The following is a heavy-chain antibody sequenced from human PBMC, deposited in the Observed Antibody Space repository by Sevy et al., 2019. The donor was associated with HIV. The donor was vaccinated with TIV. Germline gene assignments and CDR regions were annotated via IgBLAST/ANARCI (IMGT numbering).Heavy chain of an antibody. D-gene: IGHD2-2*01. CDR3: ARDGGNSVKWYPLY. J-gene: IGHJ4*01. CDR2: ISTEGTET. Sequence: GGSLRLSCAASGFAFSTYAMHWVRQSPGKGLEWVAVISTEGTETFYAASVEGRFTISRDNSKNTMYLQLNSLRPEDTGVYYCARDGGNSVKWYPLYWGHGTLVTVSS. V-gene: IGHV3-30-3*01. CDR1: GFAFSTYA.